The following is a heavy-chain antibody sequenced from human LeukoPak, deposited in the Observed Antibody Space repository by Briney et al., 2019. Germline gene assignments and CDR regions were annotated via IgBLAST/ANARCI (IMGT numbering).Heavy chain of an antibody. J-gene: IGHJ3*02. V-gene: IGHV4-59*01. CDR2: IYYSGST. CDR3: ARSRSGRPDDAFDI. Sequence: SETLSLTCTVSGDSISSYYCSWIRQPPGKGLEWIGYIYYSGSTSYNPSLKSRVTISLDTSNNQFSLKLRSVTAADTAVYYCARSRSGRPDDAFDIWGQGTMVTVSS. D-gene: IGHD1-26*01. CDR1: GDSISSYY.